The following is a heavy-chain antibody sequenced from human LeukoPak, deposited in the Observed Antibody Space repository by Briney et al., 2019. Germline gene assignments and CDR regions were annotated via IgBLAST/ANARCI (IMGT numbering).Heavy chain of an antibody. D-gene: IGHD3-16*01. V-gene: IGHV3-74*01. Sequence: GGSLRLSCAASGFTFSSPWMHWVRQAPGKGLVWVSRITRDGSSTTYADSVKGRFTTSRDNAKNTLYLQMDSLRDDDTAVYYCARDPGYESWSPFWGGMDVWGNGTTVIVSS. CDR3: ARDPGYESWSPFWGGMDV. CDR1: GFTFSSPW. J-gene: IGHJ6*04. CDR2: ITRDGSST.